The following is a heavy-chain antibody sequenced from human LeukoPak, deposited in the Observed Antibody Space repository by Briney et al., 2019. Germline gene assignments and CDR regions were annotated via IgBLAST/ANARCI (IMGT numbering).Heavy chain of an antibody. V-gene: IGHV3-23*01. Sequence: GGSLRLSCGASGFTFSSYAMSWVRQAPGKGLEWVSTISGSGGSTYYADSVKGRFTISRDNSKNTLYLQMNSLRAEDTAVYYCAKDSTGYYNPYYYYGMDVWGQGTTVTVSS. J-gene: IGHJ6*02. CDR3: AKDSTGYYNPYYYYGMDV. D-gene: IGHD3-9*01. CDR2: ISGSGGST. CDR1: GFTFSSYA.